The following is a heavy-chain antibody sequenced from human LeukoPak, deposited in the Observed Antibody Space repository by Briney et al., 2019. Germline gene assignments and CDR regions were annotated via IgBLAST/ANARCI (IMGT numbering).Heavy chain of an antibody. CDR2: IRYDGSNK. D-gene: IGHD3-22*01. V-gene: IGHV3-30*02. J-gene: IGHJ4*02. CDR3: AKVMRPAYYYYSSEIDY. Sequence: GGSLRLSRAASGFTFSSYGMHWVRQAPGKGLEWVAFIRYDGSNKYYADSVKGRFTISRDNSKNTLYLQMNSLRAEDTAVYYCAKVMRPAYYYYSSEIDYWGQGTLVTVSS. CDR1: GFTFSSYG.